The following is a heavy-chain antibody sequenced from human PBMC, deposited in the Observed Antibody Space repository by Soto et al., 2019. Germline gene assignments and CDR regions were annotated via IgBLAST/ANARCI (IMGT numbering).Heavy chain of an antibody. CDR3: ASGLLWFGEYHTNIDY. J-gene: IGHJ4*02. D-gene: IGHD3-10*01. V-gene: IGHV3-30-3*01. CDR1: GFTFSSYA. Sequence: GGSLRLSCAASGFTFSSYAMHWVRQAPGKGLEWVAVISYDGSNKYYADSVKGRFTISRDNSKNTLYLQMNSLRAEDTAVYYCASGLLWFGEYHTNIDYWGQGTLVTVSS. CDR2: ISYDGSNK.